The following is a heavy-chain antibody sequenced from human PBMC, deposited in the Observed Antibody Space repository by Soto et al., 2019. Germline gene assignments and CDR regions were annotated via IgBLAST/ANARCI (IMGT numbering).Heavy chain of an antibody. J-gene: IGHJ4*02. V-gene: IGHV4-39*01. CDR3: ARLAYSHYST. Sequence: SETLSLTCTGSGGSIKVGGYYWGWIRQPPGKCLEWVATIYYSGTTYYNPSLKSRLTISLDTSRNQFSLDLTSVTAADTAVYYCARLAYSHYSTWGQGTLVTVSS. CDR2: IYYSGTT. CDR1: GGSIKVGGYY. D-gene: IGHD5-12*01.